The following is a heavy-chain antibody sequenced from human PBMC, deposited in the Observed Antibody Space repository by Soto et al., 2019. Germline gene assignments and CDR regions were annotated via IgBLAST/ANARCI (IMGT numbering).Heavy chain of an antibody. V-gene: IGHV3-15*01. CDR3: ARGRGYCSSTSCYTGVVRYYYYGMDV. J-gene: IGHJ6*02. CDR2: IKSKTDGGTT. D-gene: IGHD2-2*02. CDR1: GFTFSGFD. Sequence: PGGSLRLSCEASGFTFSGFDMHWVRQPTGKGLEWVGRIKSKTDGGTTDYAAPVKGRSTISRDDSKNTLYLQMNSLKTEDTAVYYCARGRGYCSSTSCYTGVVRYYYYGMDVWGQGTTVTVSS.